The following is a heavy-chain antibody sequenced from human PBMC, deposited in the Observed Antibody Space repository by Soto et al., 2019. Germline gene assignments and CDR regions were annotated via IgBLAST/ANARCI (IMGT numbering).Heavy chain of an antibody. D-gene: IGHD3-16*01. V-gene: IGHV4-39*01. CDR1: RGSIQSSTHY. J-gene: IGHJ3*02. CDR2: VYYNGSP. CDR3: ARQTYLTYFDI. Sequence: QLQLQESGPGLVKPSETLSLTCTVSRGSIQSSTHYWGWIRQPPGKGLEWIGTVYYNGSPYFNPSLKSRLTLSADPSQNQFSLRLASVTAADTAVYYCARQTYLTYFDIWGQGTMVTVSS.